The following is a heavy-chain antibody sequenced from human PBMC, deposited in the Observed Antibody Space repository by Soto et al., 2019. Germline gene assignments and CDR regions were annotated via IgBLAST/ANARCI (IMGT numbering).Heavy chain of an antibody. V-gene: IGHV1-2*02. CDR2: INPNSGDT. Sequence: ASVKVSCKASGYTFVDYYIHWVRQAPGQGLECMGWINPNSGDTNYAQKFQGRVTMTRDTSISTAYMEVSRLRSDDTAVYYCARSVSFIIPRPDYWGQGTMVTVSS. CDR1: GYTFVDYY. CDR3: ARSVSFIIPRPDY. J-gene: IGHJ4*02. D-gene: IGHD3-3*01.